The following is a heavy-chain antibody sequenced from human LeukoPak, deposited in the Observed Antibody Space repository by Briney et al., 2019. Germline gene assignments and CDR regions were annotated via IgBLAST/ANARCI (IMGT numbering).Heavy chain of an antibody. D-gene: IGHD3-22*01. CDR1: GGSFSSYY. Sequence: PSETLSLTCAVYGGSFSSYYWSWIRQPPGKGLEWIGYIYYSGSTNYNPSLKSRVTISVDTSKNQFSLKLSSVTAADTAVYYCARGGEPWAYDSSGYYLRWGQGTLVTVSS. CDR3: ARGGEPWAYDSSGYYLR. J-gene: IGHJ4*02. V-gene: IGHV4-59*01. CDR2: IYYSGST.